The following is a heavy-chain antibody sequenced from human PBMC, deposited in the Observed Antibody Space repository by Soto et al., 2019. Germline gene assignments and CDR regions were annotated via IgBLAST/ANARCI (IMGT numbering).Heavy chain of an antibody. V-gene: IGHV3-30*18. CDR1: GFTFSSYG. Sequence: QVQLVESGGGVVQPGRSLRLSCAASGFTFSSYGMHWVRQAPGKGLEWVAVISYDGSNKYYSDSVKGRFTISRDNSKNTLYLQMNSLRAEDTAVYYCAKERYYDSSAYLVGFAYWGQLTLVTVSS. CDR2: ISYDGSNK. CDR3: AKERYYDSSAYLVGFAY. D-gene: IGHD3-22*01. J-gene: IGHJ4*02.